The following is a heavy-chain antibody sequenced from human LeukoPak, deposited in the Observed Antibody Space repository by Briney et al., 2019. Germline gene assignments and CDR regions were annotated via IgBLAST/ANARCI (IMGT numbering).Heavy chain of an antibody. D-gene: IGHD2-21*02. CDR3: AVIAVVVTATTRDDY. CDR1: GYTFTTYG. Sequence: GASVKVSCKASGYTFTTYGISWVRQAPGQGLEWMGWISAYNGNTNYAQKLQGRVTMTTDTSTSTAYMELRSLRSDDTAVYYCAVIAVVVTATTRDDYWGRGTLVTVSS. J-gene: IGHJ4*02. V-gene: IGHV1-18*01. CDR2: ISAYNGNT.